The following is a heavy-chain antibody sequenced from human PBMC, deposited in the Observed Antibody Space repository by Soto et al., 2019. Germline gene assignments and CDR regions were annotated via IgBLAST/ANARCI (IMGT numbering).Heavy chain of an antibody. J-gene: IGHJ3*01. CDR3: ATDGLQWRTALDL. V-gene: IGHV3-15*01. CDR1: GFNFGYAW. D-gene: IGHD4-4*01. CDR2: IKSKLNGETV. Sequence: EVQLVESGGGLVKPGESLRLSCAASGFNFGYAWMSWVRQAPGKGLEWVGRIKSKLNGETVDYATPVKGRFTISRDDSKNTLFLQMNSLKSDDAGVYFCATDGLQWRTALDLWGPGTIITVSS.